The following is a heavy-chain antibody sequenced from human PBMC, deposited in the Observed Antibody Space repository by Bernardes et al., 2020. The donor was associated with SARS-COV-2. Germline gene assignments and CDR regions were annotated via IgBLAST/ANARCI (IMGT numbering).Heavy chain of an antibody. Sequence: GGSLRLSCAASGFTFRSSAMSWVRQAPGPGLAWVSAISGSGGSTYYADSVKGRFTISRDNSKNTLYLQMNSLRAEDTAVYYCAKDPPSMIVVVWVYFDYWGQGTLVTVSS. CDR2: ISGSGGST. CDR1: GFTFRSSA. J-gene: IGHJ4*02. D-gene: IGHD3-22*01. CDR3: AKDPPSMIVVVWVYFDY. V-gene: IGHV3-23*01.